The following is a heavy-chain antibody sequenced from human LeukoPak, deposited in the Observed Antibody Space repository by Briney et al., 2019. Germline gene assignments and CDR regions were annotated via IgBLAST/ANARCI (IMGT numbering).Heavy chain of an antibody. D-gene: IGHD1-26*01. CDR2: ISAYNGNT. J-gene: IGHJ4*02. CDR3: ARVKATSFVY. V-gene: IGHV1-18*01. Sequence: ASVKVSCKASGYTFTSYGISWVRQAPAQGLEWMGWISAYNGNTNYAQKLHGRVTMTTDTSTSTAYMELRSLRSDDTAVYYWARVKATSFVYWGEGALVTVCS. CDR1: GYTFTSYG.